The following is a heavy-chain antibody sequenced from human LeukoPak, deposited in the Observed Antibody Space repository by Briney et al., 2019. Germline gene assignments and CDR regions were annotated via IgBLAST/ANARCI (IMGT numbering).Heavy chain of an antibody. Sequence: PGGSLRLSCAASGFTFSSYWMSWVRQAPGKGREWVANIKQDGSEKYYVDSVKGRFTISRDNAKNSLYLQMNSLRAEDTAVYYCARGIGSWYWDYWGQGTLVTVSS. J-gene: IGHJ4*02. V-gene: IGHV3-7*01. CDR1: GFTFSSYW. CDR3: ARGIGSWYWDY. CDR2: IKQDGSEK. D-gene: IGHD6-13*01.